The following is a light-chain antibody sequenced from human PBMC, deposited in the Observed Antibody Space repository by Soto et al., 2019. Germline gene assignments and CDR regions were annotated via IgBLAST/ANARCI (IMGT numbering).Light chain of an antibody. CDR1: QSISNW. CDR3: HQYYSYVYT. CDR2: DAS. Sequence: DIQMTQSPSTLSASVGDRVTITCRASQSISNWLAWFQQKPGKAPKLLIYDASNLESGVPSRFSGSGSATEFTLTISSLKPDDFATYYCHQYYSYVYTFGQGTKVEIK. J-gene: IGKJ2*01. V-gene: IGKV1-5*01.